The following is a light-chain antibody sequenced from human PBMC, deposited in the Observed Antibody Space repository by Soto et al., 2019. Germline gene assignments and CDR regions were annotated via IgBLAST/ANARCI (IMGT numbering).Light chain of an antibody. J-gene: IGKJ2*01. CDR3: QQRSSWPT. V-gene: IGKV3-11*01. CDR1: QSVNSY. CDR2: DTS. Sequence: EIVLTQSPATLSLSPGERATLSCRASQSVNSYLAWYQQRCGQAPRLLIYDTSNRATGIPDRFSGSGSGTDFTLTISCLEPEDFAVYYCQQRSSWPTFGQGTRLEIK.